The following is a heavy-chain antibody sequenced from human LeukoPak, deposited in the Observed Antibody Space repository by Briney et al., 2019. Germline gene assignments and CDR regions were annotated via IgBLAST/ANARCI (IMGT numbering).Heavy chain of an antibody. J-gene: IGHJ4*02. CDR3: ARDSAECTGGYCYLVS. Sequence: PGGSLRLSCAASGFTFSSDWMHWVRQAPGKGLVWVSRFKSDGSSTRYADSVKGRFTISRDNAKNTLYLQMNSLRAEDTAVYYCARDSAECTGGYCYLVSWGQGTLVTVSS. CDR1: GFTFSSDW. V-gene: IGHV3-74*01. D-gene: IGHD2-8*02. CDR2: FKSDGSST.